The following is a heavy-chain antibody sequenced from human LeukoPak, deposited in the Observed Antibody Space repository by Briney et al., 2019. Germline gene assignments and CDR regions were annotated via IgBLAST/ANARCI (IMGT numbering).Heavy chain of an antibody. CDR3: ARGYYYDSSGPDAFDI. CDR1: GYMFDTFG. V-gene: IGHV1-46*02. CDR2: INPSGGST. Sequence: GASVKVSCKASGYMFDTFGISWVRQAPGQGLEWMGIINPSGGSTSYAQKFQGRVTMTRDTSTSTVYMELSSLRSEDTAVYYCARGYYYDSSGPDAFDIWGQGTMVTVSS. J-gene: IGHJ3*02. D-gene: IGHD3-22*01.